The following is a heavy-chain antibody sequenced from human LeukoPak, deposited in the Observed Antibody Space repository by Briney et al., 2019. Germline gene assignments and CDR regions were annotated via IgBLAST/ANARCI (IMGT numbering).Heavy chain of an antibody. CDR2: IYPSDSDT. V-gene: IGHV5-51*01. J-gene: IGHJ4*02. Sequence: GGSLKISCKTSGYNFTTFWIGWVRRLPGKGLEWMGIIYPSDSDTRYSPSFQGQVTISADKSINTVYLHWNSLKASDTAMYYCASFHISGKSYNGLHYWGQGTLVTVSS. CDR3: ASFHISGKSYNGLHY. CDR1: GYNFTTFW. D-gene: IGHD3-10*01.